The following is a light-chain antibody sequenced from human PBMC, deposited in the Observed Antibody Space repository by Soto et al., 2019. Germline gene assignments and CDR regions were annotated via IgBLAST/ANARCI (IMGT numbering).Light chain of an antibody. J-gene: IGKJ4*01. V-gene: IGKV1-17*01. CDR3: LQHNSYPLT. CDR1: QGIRKD. Sequence: DIQMTQSPSSLSASVGDRVTITCRASQGIRKDLGWYQQKPGKAPQRLIYAVSSLHSGVPSRFSGSGSGTEITLTISSLQTEDSATYYCLQHNSYPLTFGGGTKVDIK. CDR2: AVS.